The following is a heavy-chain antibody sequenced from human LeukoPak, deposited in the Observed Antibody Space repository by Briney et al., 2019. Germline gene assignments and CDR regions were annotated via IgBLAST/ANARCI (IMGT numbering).Heavy chain of an antibody. CDR1: GGTFSSYA. CDR2: IIPIFGTA. CDR3: ASEGEAWRQPAKGRGAFDI. D-gene: IGHD3-10*01. J-gene: IGHJ3*02. Sequence: SVKVSCKASGGTFSSYAISWVRQAPGQGLEWMGGIIPIFGTANYAQKFQGRVTITADESTSTAYMELSSLRSEDTAVYYCASEGEAWRQPAKGRGAFDIWGQGTMVTVSS. V-gene: IGHV1-69*13.